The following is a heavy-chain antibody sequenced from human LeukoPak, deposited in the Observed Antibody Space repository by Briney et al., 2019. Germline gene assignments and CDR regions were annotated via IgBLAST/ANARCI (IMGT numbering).Heavy chain of an antibody. D-gene: IGHD3-3*01. CDR2: IYYSGSS. Sequence: SETLSLTCTVSGGSVSSYYWSWIRQPPGKGLEWIAYIYYSGSSNYNPSLKSRATISLDTSKNQFSLKLSSVTAADMAVYYCARTPFWNGHNYWSQGILVTVSS. J-gene: IGHJ4*02. CDR1: GGSVSSYY. V-gene: IGHV4-59*02. CDR3: ARTPFWNGHNY.